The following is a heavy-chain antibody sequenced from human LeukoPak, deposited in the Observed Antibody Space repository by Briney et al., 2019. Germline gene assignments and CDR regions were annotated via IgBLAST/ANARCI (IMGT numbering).Heavy chain of an antibody. CDR1: GGSISSSSYY. D-gene: IGHD1-26*01. J-gene: IGHJ1*01. V-gene: IGHV4-39*07. CDR2: IYYTGST. CDR3: ARDYRLTQIQY. Sequence: SQTLSLTCTVSGGSISSSSYYWAWIRQPPGKGLEWIGSIYYTGSTYYNPSLKSRVTISVDTSKNQFSLRLSSVTAADTAVYYCARDYRLTQIQYWGQGTLVTVSS.